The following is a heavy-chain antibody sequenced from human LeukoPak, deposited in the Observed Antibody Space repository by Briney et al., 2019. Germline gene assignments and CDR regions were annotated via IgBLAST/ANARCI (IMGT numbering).Heavy chain of an antibody. CDR1: GVTFSVSA. CDR3: TGATPGNRYFDF. CDR2: ISNKGNSYAT. J-gene: IGHJ2*01. Sequence: GGSLRLSCAVSGVTFSVSAIHWVRQASGKGLEWVGRISNKGNSYATAYAASVKGRFAISRDDSKNMAYLQMNSLESVDTAVYYCTGATPGNRYFDFWGRGTLVTVSS. D-gene: IGHD1-1*01. V-gene: IGHV3-73*01.